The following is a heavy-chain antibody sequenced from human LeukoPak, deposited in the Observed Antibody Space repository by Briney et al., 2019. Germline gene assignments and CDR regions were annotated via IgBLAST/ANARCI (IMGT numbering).Heavy chain of an antibody. D-gene: IGHD3-16*01. Sequence: GGSLRLSCAVSGFTFRSYFMHWVRQAPGKGLEYVSAINYNGDGTYYANSVKGRFTISRDNSKDTVYLQMCSLRAEDTAVYYCARDPSVGGFSGSELDLWGQGTLVTVSS. CDR1: GFTFRSYF. V-gene: IGHV3-64*01. J-gene: IGHJ5*02. CDR2: INYNGDGT. CDR3: ARDPSVGGFSGSELDL.